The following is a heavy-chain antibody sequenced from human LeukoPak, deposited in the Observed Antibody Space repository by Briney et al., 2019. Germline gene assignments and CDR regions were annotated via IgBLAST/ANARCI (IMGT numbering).Heavy chain of an antibody. V-gene: IGHV4-39*07. CDR1: GGSISSSSYY. Sequence: SETLSLTCTVSGGSISSSSYYWGWIRQPPGKGLEWIGSIYHSGSTYYNPSLKSRVTISVDTSKNQFSLKLSSVTAADTAVYYCASRADYYDSSGSTGIDYWGQGTLVTVSS. J-gene: IGHJ4*02. CDR2: IYHSGST. CDR3: ASRADYYDSSGSTGIDY. D-gene: IGHD3-22*01.